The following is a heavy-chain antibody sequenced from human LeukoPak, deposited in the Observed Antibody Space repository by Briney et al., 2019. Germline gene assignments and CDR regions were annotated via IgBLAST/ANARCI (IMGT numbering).Heavy chain of an antibody. J-gene: IGHJ4*02. CDR3: ARGGTRAFDY. CDR2: ISSTSAYT. CDR1: GFPFTSGFTFSDYY. V-gene: IGHV3-11*06. D-gene: IGHD2-8*01. Sequence: PGGSLRLSCAASGFPFTSGFTFSDYYMSWIRQAPGKGLEWVSYISSTSAYTSYADSVKGRSTISRDNANNSLFLQMNGLRAEDTAIYYCARGGTRAFDYWGQGTLVTVSS.